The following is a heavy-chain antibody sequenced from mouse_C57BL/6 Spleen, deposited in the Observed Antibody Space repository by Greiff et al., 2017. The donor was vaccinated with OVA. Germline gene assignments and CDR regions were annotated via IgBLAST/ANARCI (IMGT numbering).Heavy chain of an antibody. V-gene: IGHV5-9-1*02. CDR1: GFTFSSYA. D-gene: IGHD2-4*01. Sequence: EVHLVESGEGLVKPGGSLKLSCAASGFTFSSYAMSWVPQTPEKRLEWVAYISSGGDYIYYADTVKGRFTISRDNARNTLYLQMSSLKSEDTAMYYCTRDVDYVVDYWGQGTTLTVSS. CDR2: ISSGGDYI. J-gene: IGHJ2*01. CDR3: TRDVDYVVDY.